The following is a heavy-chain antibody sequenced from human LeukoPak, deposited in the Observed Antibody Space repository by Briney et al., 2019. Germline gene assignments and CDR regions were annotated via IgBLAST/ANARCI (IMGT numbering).Heavy chain of an antibody. Sequence: SGTLSLTCAVSGGSMTTDNWWTWVRQSPDKGLEWIGEIFHNGTSNYNPSLKSRVTISIDISKNQFSLRVTSLTAADSAVHFCAREGSRRLYMDVWGRGTTIVVSS. CDR1: GGSMTTDNW. J-gene: IGHJ6*03. CDR2: IFHNGTS. CDR3: AREGSRRLYMDV. D-gene: IGHD2-15*01. V-gene: IGHV4-4*02.